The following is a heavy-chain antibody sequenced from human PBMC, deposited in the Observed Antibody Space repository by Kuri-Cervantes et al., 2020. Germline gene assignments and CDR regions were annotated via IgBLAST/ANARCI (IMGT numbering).Heavy chain of an antibody. CDR2: INPNSGGA. CDR1: GYTLTGYY. Sequence: ASVKVSCKASGYTLTGYYMHWVRQAPGQGLEWMGWINPNSGGANYAQKFQGRVTMTRDTSISTAYMELSRLRSDDTAVYYCARDNDAGGDCNCWGQGTLVTVSS. J-gene: IGHJ4*02. CDR3: ARDNDAGGDCNC. V-gene: IGHV1-2*02. D-gene: IGHD1-1*01.